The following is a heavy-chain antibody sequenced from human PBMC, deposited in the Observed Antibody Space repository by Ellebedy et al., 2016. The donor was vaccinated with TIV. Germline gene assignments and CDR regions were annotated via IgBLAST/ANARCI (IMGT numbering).Heavy chain of an antibody. Sequence: SETLSLTXTVSGGSISSYYWSWIRQPAGKGLEWIGRIYTSGSTNYNPSLKSRVTMSVDTSKNQFSLKLSSVTAADTAVYYCAREGVYSSSWYAYYYYGMDVWGQGTTVTVSS. CDR1: GGSISSYY. J-gene: IGHJ6*02. D-gene: IGHD6-13*01. V-gene: IGHV4-4*07. CDR3: AREGVYSSSWYAYYYYGMDV. CDR2: IYTSGST.